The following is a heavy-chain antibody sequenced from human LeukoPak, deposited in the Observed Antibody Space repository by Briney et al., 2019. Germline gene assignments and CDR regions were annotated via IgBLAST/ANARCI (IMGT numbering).Heavy chain of an antibody. CDR1: GGSFSGYY. J-gene: IGHJ4*02. Sequence: PSETLSLTCAVYGGSFSGYYWSWIRQPPGKGLEWIGEINHSGSTNYNPSLKSRVTISVDTSKNQFSLKLSSVTAADTAVYYCARDLSGWMYYFDYWGQGTLVTVSS. V-gene: IGHV4-34*01. CDR3: ARDLSGWMYYFDY. CDR2: INHSGST. D-gene: IGHD6-19*01.